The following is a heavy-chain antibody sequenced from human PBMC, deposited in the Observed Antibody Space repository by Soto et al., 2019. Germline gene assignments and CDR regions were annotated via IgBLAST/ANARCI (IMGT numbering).Heavy chain of an antibody. CDR2: ISSSGSTI. J-gene: IGHJ6*02. V-gene: IGHV3-11*01. CDR3: ARPGYSSSWYNDYVMDV. D-gene: IGHD6-13*01. CDR1: GFTFSDYY. Sequence: GGSLRLSCAASGFTFSDYYMSWIRQAPGKGLEWVSYISSSGSTIYYAYSVKGRFTISRDNAKNSPYMQMNSMRAEGTAVYYCARPGYSSSWYNDYVMDVWGQGTTVTVSS.